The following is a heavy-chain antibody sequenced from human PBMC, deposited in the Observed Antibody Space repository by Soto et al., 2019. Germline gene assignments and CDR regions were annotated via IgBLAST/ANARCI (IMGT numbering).Heavy chain of an antibody. CDR2: TGSGTGPG. CDR1: GGSLSTNP. V-gene: IGHV1-69*06. D-gene: IGHD2-15*01. CDR3: AWRDSGGFFSFFDS. J-gene: IGHJ4*02. Sequence: QVQLVQSGTEVKKPGSSVKGSCKTSGGSLSTNPISWVRQAPGQGLEWMGGTGSGTGPGNHAQKFQGRLTVTADKSTGTVYMALTNLSSEDTAVYYCAWRDSGGFFSFFDSWGQGTLFTFSS.